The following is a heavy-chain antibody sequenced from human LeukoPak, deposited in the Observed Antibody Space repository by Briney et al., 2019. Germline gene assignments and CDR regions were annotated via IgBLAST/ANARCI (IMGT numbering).Heavy chain of an antibody. J-gene: IGHJ6*03. V-gene: IGHV3-30*02. D-gene: IGHD3-10*01. CDR3: AKEYYGSGSYSYYYYYMDV. CDR1: GFTLSSYG. Sequence: PGGSLRLSCAASGFTLSSYGMHWVRQAPGKGLEWVAFIRYDGSNKYYADSVKGRFTISRDNSKNTLYLQMNSLRAEDTAVYYCAKEYYGSGSYSYYYYYMDVWGKGTTVTVSS. CDR2: IRYDGSNK.